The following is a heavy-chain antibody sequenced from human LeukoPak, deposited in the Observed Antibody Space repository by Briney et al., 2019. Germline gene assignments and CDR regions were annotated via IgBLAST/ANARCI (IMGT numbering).Heavy chain of an antibody. V-gene: IGHV3-48*01. CDR1: GFTFSSYS. CDR3: ARRAYYFDS. Sequence: GGSLRLSCAASGFTFSSYSMNWVRQAPGKGLEWVSYISSSGSPIYYADSVKGRFTISRDNAKNSLYLQMNSLRAEDTALYYCARRAYYFDSWGQGTLVTVSS. CDR2: ISSSGSPI. J-gene: IGHJ4*02.